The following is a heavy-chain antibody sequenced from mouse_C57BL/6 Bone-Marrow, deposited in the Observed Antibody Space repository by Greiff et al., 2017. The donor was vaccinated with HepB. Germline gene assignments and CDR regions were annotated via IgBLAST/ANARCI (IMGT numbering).Heavy chain of an antibody. CDR3: APNYYGSSYAWFAY. V-gene: IGHV1-26*01. Sequence: EVQLQQSGPELVKPGASVKISCKASGYTFTDYYMNWVKQSHGKSLEWIGDINPNNGGTSYNQKFKGKATLTVDKSSSTAYMELRSLTSEDSAVYYCAPNYYGSSYAWFAYWGQGTLVTVSA. CDR2: INPNNGGT. CDR1: GYTFTDYY. D-gene: IGHD1-1*01. J-gene: IGHJ3*01.